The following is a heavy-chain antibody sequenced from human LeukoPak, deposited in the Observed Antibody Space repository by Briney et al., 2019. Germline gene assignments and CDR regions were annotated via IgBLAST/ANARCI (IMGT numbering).Heavy chain of an antibody. D-gene: IGHD6-13*01. V-gene: IGHV3-21*01. CDR1: GFTFSSYS. CDR3: ARMAAAGTGYFDY. CDR2: ISSNSSYI. J-gene: IGHJ4*02. Sequence: GGSLRLSGAASGFTFSSYSMNWVRQAPGMGLEWVSSISSNSSYIYYADSVKGRFTISRDNAKNSLYLQMNGLRAEDTAVYYCARMAAAGTGYFDYWGQGTLVTVSS.